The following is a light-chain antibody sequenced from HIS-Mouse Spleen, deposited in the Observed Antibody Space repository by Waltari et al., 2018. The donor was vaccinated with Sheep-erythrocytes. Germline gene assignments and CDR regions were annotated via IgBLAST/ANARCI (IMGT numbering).Light chain of an antibody. CDR2: DVS. V-gene: IGLV2-11*01. CDR1: SRDVGGYNY. Sequence: QSALTQPRSVSGSPGQSVTISCTGTSRDVGGYNYVSWYQQHPGKAPKPMIYDVSKRPSGVPGRFSGSKSGNTASLTISGLQAEDEADYYCCSYAGSYNHVFATGTKVTVL. CDR3: CSYAGSYNHV. J-gene: IGLJ1*01.